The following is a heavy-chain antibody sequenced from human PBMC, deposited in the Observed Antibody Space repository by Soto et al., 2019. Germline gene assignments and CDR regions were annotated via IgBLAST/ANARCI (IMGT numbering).Heavy chain of an antibody. CDR3: AKTHGADNYYYDSSGYYPNEDYFDY. V-gene: IGHV3-23*01. Sequence: GGSLRLSCAASGFTFSSYAMSWVRQAPGKGLEWVSAISGSGGSTYYADSVKGRFTISRDNSKNTLYLQMNSLRAEDTAVYYCAKTHGADNYYYDSSGYYPNEDYFDYWGQGTLVTVSS. CDR2: ISGSGGST. D-gene: IGHD3-22*01. CDR1: GFTFSSYA. J-gene: IGHJ4*02.